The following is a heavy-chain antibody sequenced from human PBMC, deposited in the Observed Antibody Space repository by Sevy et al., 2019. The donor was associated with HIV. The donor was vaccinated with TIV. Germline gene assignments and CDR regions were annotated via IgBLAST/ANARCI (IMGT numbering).Heavy chain of an antibody. Sequence: PSVKVSCRTSGYTFTTYDINWVRQATGQGLEWMGWMNPSRGNTGSAQKFQGRLTMTRDTSTSTAYMELSSLESQDTAVYYCARRRGFGELLGLGYWGQGTLVTVSS. V-gene: IGHV1-8*01. CDR1: GYTFTTYD. CDR2: MNPSRGNT. D-gene: IGHD3-10*01. J-gene: IGHJ4*02. CDR3: ARRRGFGELLGLGY.